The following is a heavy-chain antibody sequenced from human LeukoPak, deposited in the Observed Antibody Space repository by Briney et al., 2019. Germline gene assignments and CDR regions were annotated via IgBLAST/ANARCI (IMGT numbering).Heavy chain of an antibody. V-gene: IGHV3-48*01. J-gene: IGHJ6*04. CDR2: IISSTTTI. Sequence: GGSLRLSCAASGVTFSSYSMNWVRQAPGKGVEGVAYIISSTTTISSAASLKGRFTISRDNAKTSLFLQMNSLRAEDTAVYFCAGGYPGGVWGKGTTVTVSS. CDR3: AGGYPGGV. D-gene: IGHD2-15*01. CDR1: GVTFSSYS.